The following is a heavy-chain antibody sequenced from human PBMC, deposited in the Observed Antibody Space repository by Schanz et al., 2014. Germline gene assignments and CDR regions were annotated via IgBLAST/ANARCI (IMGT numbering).Heavy chain of an antibody. CDR3: ARAPTAYCSDTSCLGTPFDY. D-gene: IGHD2-2*01. J-gene: IGHJ4*02. V-gene: IGHV1-46*03. Sequence: QVQLVQSGAEVKKPGASVKVSCKASGYTFTSDSMHWVRQAPGQGLEWMGMINPSGGGTSYALRFQDRVTVTRDTSMSTVYMELSSQRSEDTAVYYCARAPTAYCSDTSCLGTPFDYWGQGTLVTVSS. CDR2: INPSGGGT. CDR1: GYTFTSDS.